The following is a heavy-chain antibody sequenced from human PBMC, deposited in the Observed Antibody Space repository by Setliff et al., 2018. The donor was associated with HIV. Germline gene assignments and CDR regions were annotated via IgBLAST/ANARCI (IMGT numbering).Heavy chain of an antibody. D-gene: IGHD2-2*01. V-gene: IGHV1-2*02. CDR2: INGNSGAT. CDR1: GYTFSGYY. J-gene: IGHJ4*02. Sequence: GASVKVSCKASGYTFSGYYVHWVRQAPGQGLEWMGWINGNSGATNYAQKFQGRVTITRDTSTYTAYMELTRLRSDDTAMFYCAVMGYCGGNSCYRTEGFDYWGQGTLVTVSS. CDR3: AVMGYCGGNSCYRTEGFDY.